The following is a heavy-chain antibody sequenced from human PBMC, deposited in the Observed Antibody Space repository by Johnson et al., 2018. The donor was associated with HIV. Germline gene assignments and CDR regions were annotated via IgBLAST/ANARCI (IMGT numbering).Heavy chain of an antibody. Sequence: QMQLVESGGGVVQPGRSLRLSCAASGFTFSSYGMHWVRQAPGKGLEWVAVISYDGKNKYYADSVKGRFTISRDNSMHTMYLQMNNLRAEDTAVYYCAKDIGDGYNRWGGLDIWGQGTMVTVSS. CDR3: AKDIGDGYNRWGGLDI. D-gene: IGHD5-24*01. CDR2: ISYDGKNK. CDR1: GFTFSSYG. V-gene: IGHV3-30*18. J-gene: IGHJ3*02.